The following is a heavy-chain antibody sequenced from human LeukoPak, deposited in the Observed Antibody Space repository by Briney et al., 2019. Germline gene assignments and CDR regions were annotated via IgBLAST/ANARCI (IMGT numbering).Heavy chain of an antibody. CDR2: IYTSGST. J-gene: IGHJ6*02. CDR1: GGSISSYY. V-gene: IGHV4-4*07. Sequence: MPSETLSLTCTVSGGSISSYYWSWIRQPAGKGLEWIGHIYTSGSTNYNPSLKSRVTMSVDTSKNQFSLKLNSVTAADTAVYFCAREVRSDYYYVLDVWGQGTTVTVSS. CDR3: AREVRSDYYYVLDV.